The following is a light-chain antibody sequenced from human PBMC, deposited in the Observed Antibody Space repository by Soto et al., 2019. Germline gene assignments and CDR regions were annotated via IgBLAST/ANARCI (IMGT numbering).Light chain of an antibody. CDR1: QGISSY. J-gene: IGKJ1*01. V-gene: IGKV1-8*01. CDR2: DAS. Sequence: IRMNQSPSSLSASTGDRVTITCRASQGISSYLAWYQQKPGKAPKLLIYDASSLQSGVPPRFSGSGSGTEFTLTIRSLQPDDIATYYCQQYNDYSTWTFGQGTKVDIK. CDR3: QQYNDYSTWT.